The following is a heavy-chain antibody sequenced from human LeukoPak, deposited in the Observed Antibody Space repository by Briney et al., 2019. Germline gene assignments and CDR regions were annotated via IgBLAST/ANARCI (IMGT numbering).Heavy chain of an antibody. CDR2: IGNTGRTI. Sequence: GGSLRLSCAASGFTFSSYEMNWVRQAPGGGLEWVSYIGNTGRTIYYADSVQGRFTISRDNANNSLYLQMNSLRAEDTAIYYCVRGDRYFFDFWGQGTLVTVSS. J-gene: IGHJ4*02. D-gene: IGHD1-14*01. CDR1: GFTFSSYE. CDR3: VRGDRYFFDF. V-gene: IGHV3-48*03.